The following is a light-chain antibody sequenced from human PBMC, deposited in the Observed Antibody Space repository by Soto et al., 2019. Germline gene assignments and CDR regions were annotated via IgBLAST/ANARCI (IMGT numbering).Light chain of an antibody. CDR1: SSDVGSYNL. J-gene: IGLJ1*01. V-gene: IGLV2-23*01. CDR3: CSYAGSSTWV. Sequence: QSALTQPASVSGSPGQSITISCTGTSSDVGSYNLVSWYQQHPGKVPKIMIYEASKRPSGAPNRFSGSKSGNTASLTISGLQAEDEADYYCCSYAGSSTWVFGTGTQVTVL. CDR2: EAS.